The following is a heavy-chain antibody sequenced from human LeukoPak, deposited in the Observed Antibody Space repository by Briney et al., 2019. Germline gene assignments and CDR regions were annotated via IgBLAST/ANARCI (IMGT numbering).Heavy chain of an antibody. D-gene: IGHD3-22*01. CDR1: GGSISSGSYY. CDR3: ARSSDSSGYYQFDY. Sequence: KTSQTLSLTCTVSGGSISSGSYYWSWIRQPAGKGLEWIGRIYTSGSTNYNPSLKSRVTISVDTSKNQFSLKLSSVTAADTAVYYCARSSDSSGYYQFDYWGQGTLVTVSS. J-gene: IGHJ4*02. V-gene: IGHV4-61*02. CDR2: IYTSGST.